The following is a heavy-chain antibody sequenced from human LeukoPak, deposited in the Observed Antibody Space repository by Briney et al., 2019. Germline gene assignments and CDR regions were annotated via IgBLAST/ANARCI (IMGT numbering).Heavy chain of an antibody. J-gene: IGHJ4*02. CDR2: VSHDGTKD. Sequence: GGSLRLSCEASGFTLSSYGIHWVRQGPGKGLEWVGFVSHDGTKDYYGDSATGRFTISRDNSKNTLSLQMNSLRAEDTAVYYCATTVGYCSSTSCSRFRYFDYWGQGTLVTVSS. CDR3: ATTVGYCSSTSCSRFRYFDY. D-gene: IGHD2-2*01. V-gene: IGHV3-30*04. CDR1: GFTLSSYG.